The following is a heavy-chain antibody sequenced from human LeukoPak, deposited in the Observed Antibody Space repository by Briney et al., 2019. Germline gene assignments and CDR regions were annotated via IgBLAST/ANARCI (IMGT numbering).Heavy chain of an antibody. CDR3: ARGIDY. CDR1: GFTVSSYY. CDR2: IYTGGGR. J-gene: IGHJ4*02. Sequence: GGSLRLSCAASGFTVSSYYMNWVRQAPGKELEWVSVIYTGGGRYYADSVRGRFTISRDTSKSMVFLQMNSLRVEDTAVYYCARGIDYWGRGTLVTASS. V-gene: IGHV3-53*01.